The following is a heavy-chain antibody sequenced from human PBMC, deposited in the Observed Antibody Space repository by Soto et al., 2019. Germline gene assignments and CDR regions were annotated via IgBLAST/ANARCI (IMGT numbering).Heavy chain of an antibody. CDR3: ARGTMAYYFDC. V-gene: IGHV5-51*01. CDR2: IYPGDSDT. CDR1: EFSFTNFW. D-gene: IGHD1-7*01. J-gene: IGHJ4*02. Sequence: GESLKISCKASEFSFTNFWIGWVRQMPGKGLEWMGIIYPGDSDTRYSPSFQGQVTISADKSVSTAYLQWSNLKASDTAMYYCARGTMAYYFDCWGQGTLVTVSS.